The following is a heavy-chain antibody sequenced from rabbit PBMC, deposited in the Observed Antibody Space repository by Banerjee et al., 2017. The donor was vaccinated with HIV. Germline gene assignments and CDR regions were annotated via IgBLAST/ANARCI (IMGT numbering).Heavy chain of an antibody. Sequence: QSLEESGGDLVQPGASLTLTCTASGFSFSSIYWICWVRQAPGKGLEWIGCINAEDDSKICYASWAKGRFTISKTSSTTVTLQMTSLTAADTATYFCARDLAGVIGWNFGLWGQGTLVTVS. V-gene: IGHV1S40*01. CDR2: INAEDDSKI. CDR3: ARDLAGVIGWNFGL. J-gene: IGHJ6*01. D-gene: IGHD4-1*01. CDR1: GFSFSSIYW.